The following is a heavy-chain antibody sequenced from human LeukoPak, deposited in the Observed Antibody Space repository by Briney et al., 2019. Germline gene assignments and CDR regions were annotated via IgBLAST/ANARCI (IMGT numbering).Heavy chain of an antibody. D-gene: IGHD3-9*01. Sequence: GGSLRLSCAASGFSFDDFSMNWVRQAPGKGLEWVASISGYSNYMYYADSVKGRFTISRDNVKSSLHLQMNSLRAEDTALYYCAREGHYDILTGYSPVEYYFYYMDVRGKGTTVTVSS. J-gene: IGHJ6*03. CDR2: ISGYSNYM. CDR3: AREGHYDILTGYSPVEYYFYYMDV. CDR1: GFSFDDFS. V-gene: IGHV3-21*06.